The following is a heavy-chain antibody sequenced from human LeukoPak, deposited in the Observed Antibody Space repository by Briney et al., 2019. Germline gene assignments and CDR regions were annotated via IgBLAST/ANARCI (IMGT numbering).Heavy chain of an antibody. CDR2: ISSSSSYI. CDR3: ARDLDPDDFWSGYYGDY. V-gene: IGHV3-21*01. J-gene: IGHJ4*02. CDR1: GFTFSSYS. D-gene: IGHD3-3*01. Sequence: LGGSLRLSCAASGFTFSSYSMNWVRQAPGNGLEWVSSISSSSSYIYYADSVKGRFTISRDNAKNSLYLQMNSLRAEDTAVYYCARDLDPDDFWSGYYGDYWGQGTLVTVSS.